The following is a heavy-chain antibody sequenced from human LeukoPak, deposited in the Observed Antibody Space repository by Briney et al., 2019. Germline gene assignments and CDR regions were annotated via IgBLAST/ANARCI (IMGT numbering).Heavy chain of an antibody. CDR2: IKPDGSDK. CDR1: GVTLSSYW. D-gene: IGHD3-3*01. J-gene: IGHJ4*02. CDR3: ARNDFWSVYRVTAYDC. Sequence: GSLRLSCAVSGVTLSSYWMSWVRQAPGKGLGWVANIKPDGSDKYYADSVKVRFTISRDNANNSLYLRINSLRAEDTAVYACARNDFWSVYRVTAYDCWGQGTRVTVSS. V-gene: IGHV3-7*01.